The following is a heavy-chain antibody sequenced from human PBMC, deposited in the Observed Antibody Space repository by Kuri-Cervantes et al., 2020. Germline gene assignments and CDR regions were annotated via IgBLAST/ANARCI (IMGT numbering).Heavy chain of an antibody. J-gene: IGHJ4*02. CDR3: ARELLDTYYFDY. CDR2: INPSGGST. Sequence: ASGKVSCKASGYTFTSYYMHWVRQAPGQGLEWMGIINPSGGSTSYAQKFQGRVTMTRDTSTSTVYMELSSLRSEDTAVYYCARELLDTYYFDYWGQGTLVTVSS. CDR1: GYTFTSYY. V-gene: IGHV1-46*01. D-gene: IGHD1-1*01.